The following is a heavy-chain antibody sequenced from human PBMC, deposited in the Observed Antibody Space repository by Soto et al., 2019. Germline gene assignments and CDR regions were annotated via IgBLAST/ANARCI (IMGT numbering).Heavy chain of an antibody. Sequence: SETLSLTCTVSGGSISSYYWSWIRQPPGKGLEWIGYIYYSGSTNYNPSLKSRVTITVDTSKNQFSLKLSSVTAADTAVYYCARACYYYDSSGYYYVIDYWGQGTLVTVSS. CDR3: ARACYYYDSSGYYYVIDY. D-gene: IGHD3-22*01. CDR1: GGSISSYY. CDR2: IYYSGST. J-gene: IGHJ4*02. V-gene: IGHV4-59*01.